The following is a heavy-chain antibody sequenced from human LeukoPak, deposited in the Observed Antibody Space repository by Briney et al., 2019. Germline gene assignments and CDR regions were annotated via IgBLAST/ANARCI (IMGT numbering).Heavy chain of an antibody. V-gene: IGHV3-23*01. CDR2: ICGHGISI. D-gene: IGHD6-19*01. CDR1: GFTFSNYA. Sequence: GGSLRLSCEASGFTFSNYAMSWVRQAPGKGLEWVSGICGHGISIYYADSVKGRFTISRDNSKSTLYLVMNSLRVEDTAVYYCARDVYSSGWDFDYWGQGTLVTVSS. J-gene: IGHJ4*02. CDR3: ARDVYSSGWDFDY.